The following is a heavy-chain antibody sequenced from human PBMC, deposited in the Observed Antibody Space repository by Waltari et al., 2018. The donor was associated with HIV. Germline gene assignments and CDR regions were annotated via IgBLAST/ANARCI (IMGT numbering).Heavy chain of an antibody. CDR3: ARGMGYGGSAEGFDY. CDR2: ISYDGNNR. Sequence: QVQLVESGGGVVQPGTSLRLSCAASGFTFRDYGILWVRQAPGKGMEWVAVISYDGNNRNHADSVKGRFSISRDNSKNTLYLQMNSLRVEDTAVYYCARGMGYGGSAEGFDYWGQGTLVTVSS. CDR1: GFTFRDYG. J-gene: IGHJ4*02. D-gene: IGHD5-18*01. V-gene: IGHV3-30*03.